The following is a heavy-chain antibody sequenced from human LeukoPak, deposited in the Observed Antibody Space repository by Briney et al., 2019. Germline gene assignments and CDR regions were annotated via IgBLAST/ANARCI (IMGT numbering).Heavy chain of an antibody. CDR1: GGSFSGYY. Sequence: SETLPLTCAVYGGSFSGYYWSWIRQPAGKGLEWIGRIYTSGSTNYNPSLKSRVTISVDTSKNQFSLKLTSVTAADTAVYYCARGPYKYDGSGAFDIWGQGTMVTVSS. D-gene: IGHD3-22*01. CDR3: ARGPYKYDGSGAFDI. CDR2: IYTSGST. V-gene: IGHV4-59*10. J-gene: IGHJ3*02.